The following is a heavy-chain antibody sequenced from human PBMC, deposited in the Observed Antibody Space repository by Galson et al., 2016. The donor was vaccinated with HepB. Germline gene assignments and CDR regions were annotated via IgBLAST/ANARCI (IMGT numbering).Heavy chain of an antibody. J-gene: IGHJ6*03. CDR2: INPSGST. D-gene: IGHD3-22*01. V-gene: IGHV4-34*01. CDR3: SLADYYDSSGDPLYYYLDV. CDR1: GGSFSGSS. Sequence: SETLSLTCTVFGGSFSGSSWNWIRQPPGRGLEWIGGINPSGSTNYNPSLKSRVTISADTSKLQFSLKLSSVTAADTAVYYCSLADYYDSSGDPLYYYLDVWGKGTTVTVSS.